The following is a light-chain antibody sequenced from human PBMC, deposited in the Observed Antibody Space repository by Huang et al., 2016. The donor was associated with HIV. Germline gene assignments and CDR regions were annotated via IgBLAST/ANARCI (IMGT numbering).Light chain of an antibody. Sequence: EIVMTQSPATLSVSPGERATLSCRASQRVSSNLAGYQQKPGPAPRLLIYGASARATGGAARFGGSGSGTEFTLSINSRRSEDFAVYYCQQYNDWRQTFGGGTKVEIK. J-gene: IGKJ4*01. CDR2: GAS. V-gene: IGKV3-15*01. CDR1: QRVSSN. CDR3: QQYNDWRQT.